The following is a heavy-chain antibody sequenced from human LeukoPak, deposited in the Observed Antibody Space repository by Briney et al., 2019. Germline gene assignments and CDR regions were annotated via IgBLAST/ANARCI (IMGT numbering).Heavy chain of an antibody. J-gene: IGHJ4*02. CDR1: GGSISSSSYY. V-gene: IGHV4-39*01. D-gene: IGHD2-8*01. CDR3: ARGTYVSDY. CDR2: IYYSGSP. Sequence: TSETLSLTCTVSGGSISSSSYYWGWIRQPPGKGLEWIGSIYYSGSPYYNPSLKSRVTISVDTSKKQFSLKLSSVTAADTAVYYCARGTYVSDYWGQGTLVTVSS.